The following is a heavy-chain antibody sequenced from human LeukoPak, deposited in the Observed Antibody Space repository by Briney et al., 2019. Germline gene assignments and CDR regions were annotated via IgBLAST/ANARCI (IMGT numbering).Heavy chain of an antibody. J-gene: IGHJ3*02. CDR2: IYYSGST. CDR1: GDSISSSSYY. Sequence: PSETLSLTCTVSGDSISSSSYYWGWIRQPPGKGLEWIGSIYYSGSTYYNPSLQSRVTISVDTSKNQFSLKLTSVTAADTAVYYCASLGGFAIWGQGTVVTVSS. CDR3: ASLGGFAI. V-gene: IGHV4-39*01.